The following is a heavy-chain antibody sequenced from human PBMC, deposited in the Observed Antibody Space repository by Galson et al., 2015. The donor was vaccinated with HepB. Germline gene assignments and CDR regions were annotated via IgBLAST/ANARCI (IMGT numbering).Heavy chain of an antibody. J-gene: IGHJ6*03. V-gene: IGHV1-69*13. CDR2: IIPIFGTA. CDR3: ARVVAAAGTRYYYYYYMDV. D-gene: IGHD6-13*01. CDR1: GGTFSSYA. Sequence: SVKVSCKASGGTFSSYAISWVRQAPGQGLEWMGGIIPIFGTANYAQKFQGRVTITADESTSTAYMELSSLRSEDTAVYYCARVVAAAGTRYYYYYYMDVWGKGTTVTVSS.